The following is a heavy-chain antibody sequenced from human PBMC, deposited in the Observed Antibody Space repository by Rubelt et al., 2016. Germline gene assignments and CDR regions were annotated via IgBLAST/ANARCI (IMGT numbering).Heavy chain of an antibody. Sequence: EVHLLESGGGLVQPGGSLRLSCAASGFTFSNCAMSWVRQAPGKGLEWVSAISGGGGSTYYTDSVKGRFTISRDNSKNTLYLEMSSRRAEDTAVYYCAKETTVITNWFDPWGQGTLVTVSS. D-gene: IGHD4-17*01. CDR2: ISGGGGST. J-gene: IGHJ5*02. CDR3: AKETTVITNWFDP. CDR1: GFTFSNCA. V-gene: IGHV3-23*01.